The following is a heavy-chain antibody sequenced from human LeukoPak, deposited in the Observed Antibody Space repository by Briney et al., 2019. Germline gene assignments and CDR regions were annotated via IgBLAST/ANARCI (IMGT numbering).Heavy chain of an antibody. CDR3: ARAPYGDNGYTAEVADY. CDR1: GFSFSNYW. V-gene: IGHV3-74*01. Sequence: GGSLRLSCAASGFSFSNYWMHWVRQAPGKGLVWVSRINSDGSSTTYADSVKGRFTISRDNAKNTLYLQMNSLRAEDTAVYYCARAPYGDNGYTAEVADYWGQGTLVTVSS. CDR2: INSDGSST. D-gene: IGHD3-16*01. J-gene: IGHJ4*02.